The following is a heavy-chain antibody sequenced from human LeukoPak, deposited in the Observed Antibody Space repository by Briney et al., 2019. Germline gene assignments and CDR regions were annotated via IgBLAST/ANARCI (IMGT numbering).Heavy chain of an antibody. CDR3: ARDGSTTSFSNFYYYYYGMDV. D-gene: IGHD2/OR15-2a*01. Sequence: PSETLSLTCTVSGGSISSYYWSWIRQPAGKGLELIGRITTSGSTTYTPSLKSRVTMSVDTSKNQFSLKLSSVTAADTAVYYCARDGSTTSFSNFYYYYYGMDVWGQGTTVTVSS. J-gene: IGHJ6*02. V-gene: IGHV4-4*07. CDR1: GGSISSYY. CDR2: ITTSGST.